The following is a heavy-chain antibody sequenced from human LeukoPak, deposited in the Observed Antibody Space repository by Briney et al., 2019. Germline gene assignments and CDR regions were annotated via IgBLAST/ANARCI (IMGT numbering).Heavy chain of an antibody. CDR2: IYSGGST. Sequence: GGSLRLSCAASGLTASSNYMSWVRQAPGKRLGWVSVIYSGGSTYYADSVKGRFTISRDNSKNTLYLQMNSLRAEDTAVYYCARAVPVGATSYYFDYWGQGTLVTVSS. V-gene: IGHV3-53*01. CDR3: ARAVPVGATSYYFDY. D-gene: IGHD1-26*01. CDR1: GLTASSNY. J-gene: IGHJ4*02.